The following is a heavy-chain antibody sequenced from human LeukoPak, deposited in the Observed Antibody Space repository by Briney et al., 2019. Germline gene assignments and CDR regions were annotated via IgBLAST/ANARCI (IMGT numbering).Heavy chain of an antibody. Sequence: GGSLRLSCAASGFSFSGYAMSWVRQAPGKGLEWVSTIGGGGESTYYADSVKGRFTISRDNSKNTVYLQMNSLRAEDTAVYYCAKVLSGSQDYWGQGTLVTVFS. CDR1: GFSFSGYA. J-gene: IGHJ4*02. V-gene: IGHV3-23*01. CDR2: IGGGGEST. CDR3: AKVLSGSQDY. D-gene: IGHD1-26*01.